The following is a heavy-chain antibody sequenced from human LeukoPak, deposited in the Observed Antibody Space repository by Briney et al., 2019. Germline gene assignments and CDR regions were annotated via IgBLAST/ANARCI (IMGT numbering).Heavy chain of an antibody. CDR1: GFTFSSYA. D-gene: IGHD6-19*01. V-gene: IGHV3-30-3*01. CDR2: ISNDETNK. Sequence: GGSLRLSCAASGFTFSSYALHWVRQAPVKGLEWVAVISNDETNKYYADSVKGRFTISRDNSKNTLYLQMNSLRPEDTAVYYCARDSGRYISGQGPYYYHGMDVWGQGTTVTVSS. CDR3: ARDSGRYISGQGPYYYHGMDV. J-gene: IGHJ6*02.